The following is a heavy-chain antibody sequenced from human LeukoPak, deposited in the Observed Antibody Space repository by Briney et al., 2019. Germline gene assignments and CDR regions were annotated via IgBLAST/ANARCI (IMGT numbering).Heavy chain of an antibody. CDR2: ISGSGGRT. V-gene: IGHV3-23*01. D-gene: IGHD4-17*01. CDR3: AKSPYGDYLLDY. Sequence: GGSLRLSCAASGFTFSSYAMSWVRQAPGKGLEWVSAISGSGGRTYYADSVKGRFTISRDNSKNTLYLQMNSLRAEDTAVYYCAKSPYGDYLLDYWGQGTLVTVSS. CDR1: GFTFSSYA. J-gene: IGHJ4*02.